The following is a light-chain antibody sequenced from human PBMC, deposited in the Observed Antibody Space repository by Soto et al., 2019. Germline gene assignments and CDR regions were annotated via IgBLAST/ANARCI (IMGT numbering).Light chain of an antibody. CDR3: QQLDSYPFT. Sequence: IQLTQSPSSLSASVGDRVTITCRASQGISSYLAWYQQKAGKAPKLLISAVSTLQSGVPSRFSGSGSATDFTLTISSLQPEDFATYYCQQLDSYPFTFGPGTKVDIK. CDR1: QGISSY. V-gene: IGKV1-9*01. CDR2: AVS. J-gene: IGKJ3*01.